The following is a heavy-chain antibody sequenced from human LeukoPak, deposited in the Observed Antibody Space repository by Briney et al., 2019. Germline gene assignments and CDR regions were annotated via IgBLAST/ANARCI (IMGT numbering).Heavy chain of an antibody. CDR2: IYYRGST. Sequence: SETLSLTCTVSGGSINNYYWSWIRQPPGKGLEWIGYIYYRGSTNYNPSLKSRVTFSVDTSKNQFSLKLNSVTAADTAVYYFARGGDYSDLRYFDYWGQGTLVTVSS. J-gene: IGHJ4*02. V-gene: IGHV4-59*01. CDR3: ARGGDYSDLRYFDY. D-gene: IGHD4-17*01. CDR1: GGSINNYY.